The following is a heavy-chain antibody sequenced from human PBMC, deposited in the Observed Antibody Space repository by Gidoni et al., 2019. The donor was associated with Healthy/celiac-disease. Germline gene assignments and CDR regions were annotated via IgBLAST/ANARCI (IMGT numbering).Heavy chain of an antibody. CDR3: ARDPGEYSSIWGVGDAFDI. Sequence: EVQPVESGGGLAQPGGSLRLSCAASGSTVSSNYMSWVRQAPGKGLEWCSVIYSGGITYYADSVKGRVTISRDNSKNTLYLQMNSLRAEDTAVYYCARDPGEYSSIWGVGDAFDIWGQGTMVTVSS. D-gene: IGHD6-13*01. CDR1: GSTVSSNY. J-gene: IGHJ3*02. CDR2: IYSGGIT. V-gene: IGHV3-66*02.